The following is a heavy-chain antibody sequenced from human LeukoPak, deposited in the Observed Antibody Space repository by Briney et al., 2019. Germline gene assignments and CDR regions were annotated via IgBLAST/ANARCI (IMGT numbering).Heavy chain of an antibody. CDR2: INPSGGT. CDR1: GGTFSSYA. Sequence: WASLKLSCTASGGTFSSYAMSWVRQPPGQGLEWMGGINPSGGTKYNPTVKNRGTILIDTSKKQFYLKLSSVTAADTAVYYCARGGGIAVAGTFDYWGQGTLVTVSS. D-gene: IGHD6-19*01. CDR3: ARGGGIAVAGTFDY. V-gene: IGHV4-34*01. J-gene: IGHJ4*02.